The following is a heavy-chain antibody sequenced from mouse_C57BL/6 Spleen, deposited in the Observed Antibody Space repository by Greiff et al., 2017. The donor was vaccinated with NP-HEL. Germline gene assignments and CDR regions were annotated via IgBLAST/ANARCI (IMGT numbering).Heavy chain of an antibody. J-gene: IGHJ1*03. CDR2: IYPGGGDT. CDR3: ARTNYVRYFDV. Sequence: QVQLQQSGPELVKPGASVKISCKASGYAFSSSWMNWVKQRPGKGLEWIGRIYPGGGDTNYNGKFKGKATLTADKSSRTAYMQLSSLTSEDSAVYVCARTNYVRYFDVWGTGTTVTVSS. V-gene: IGHV1-82*01. CDR1: GYAFSSSW. D-gene: IGHD1-1*01.